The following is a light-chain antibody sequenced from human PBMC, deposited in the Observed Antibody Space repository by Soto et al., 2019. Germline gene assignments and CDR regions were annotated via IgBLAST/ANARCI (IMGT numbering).Light chain of an antibody. J-gene: IGKJ1*01. V-gene: IGKV1-17*01. CDR3: LQHNNYPWT. CDR2: AAF. CDR1: QGIRYD. Sequence: DIQMTQSPSSLSASVGDRVTITCRASQGIRYDVGWYQQKPGKAPKRLIYAAFNLQSGVPSRFSGSASWTEFTLTISSLQPEDFATYYCLQHNNYPWTFGQGTKVEIK.